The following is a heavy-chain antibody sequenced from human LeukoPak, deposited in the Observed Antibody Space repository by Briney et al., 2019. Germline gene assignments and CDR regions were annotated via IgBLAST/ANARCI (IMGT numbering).Heavy chain of an antibody. CDR3: ARDYCSSTSCLFDY. V-gene: IGHV1-2*06. CDR1: GYTFTGYH. J-gene: IGHJ4*02. CDR2: INPNSGDT. D-gene: IGHD2-2*01. Sequence: ASVKVSCKASGYTFTGYHMHWVRQAPGQGLEWMGRINPNSGDTNYAQKFQGRVTMTRDTSISTAYMELSRLRSDDTAVYYCARDYCSSTSCLFDYWGQGTLVAVSS.